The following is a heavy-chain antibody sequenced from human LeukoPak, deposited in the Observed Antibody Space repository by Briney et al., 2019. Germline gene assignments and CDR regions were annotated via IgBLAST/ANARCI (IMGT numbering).Heavy chain of an antibody. CDR1: GYTFTGYY. CDR3: ARAVAGIDY. J-gene: IGHJ4*02. D-gene: IGHD6-19*01. Sequence: ASVKVSCKASGYTFTGYYLHWVRQAPGQGLEWMGWINPNSGVTNYAQYFQGRVTMTRDTSISTGYMELSRLRSDDTALYYCARAVAGIDYWGQGTLVTVSS. V-gene: IGHV1-2*02. CDR2: INPNSGVT.